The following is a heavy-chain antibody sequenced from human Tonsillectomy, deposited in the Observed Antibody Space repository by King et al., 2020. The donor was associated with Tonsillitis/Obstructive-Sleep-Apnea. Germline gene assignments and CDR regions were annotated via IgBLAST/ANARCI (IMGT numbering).Heavy chain of an antibody. V-gene: IGHV5-10-1*01. D-gene: IGHD3-9*01. J-gene: IGHJ6*03. CDR2: IDPSDSYT. CDR3: ARRYFDGHYYYYMDV. CDR1: GYSFTNYW. Sequence: QLVQSGAEVKKPGESLRISCKGSGYSFTNYWIDWVRQMPGKGLEWMGTIDPSDSYTNYSPSFQGHVTISADKSISNAYLQWSSLKASDTAMYYCARRYFDGHYYYYMDVWGKGTTVTVSS.